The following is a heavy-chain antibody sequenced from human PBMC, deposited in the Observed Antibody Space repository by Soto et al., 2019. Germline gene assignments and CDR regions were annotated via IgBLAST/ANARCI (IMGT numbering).Heavy chain of an antibody. D-gene: IGHD6-6*01. J-gene: IGHJ4*02. CDR3: ARVLVDSISSTRFDY. Sequence: SETLSLTCTVSGGSISSYYWSWIRQPPGKGLEWIGYIYYSGSTNYNPSLKSRVTISVETSKNQFSLKLSSVTAADTAVYYCARVLVDSISSTRFDYWGQGTLVTVSS. V-gene: IGHV4-59*01. CDR1: GGSISSYY. CDR2: IYYSGST.